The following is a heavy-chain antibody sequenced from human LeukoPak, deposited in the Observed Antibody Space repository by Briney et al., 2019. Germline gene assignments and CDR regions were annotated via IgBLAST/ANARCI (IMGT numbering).Heavy chain of an antibody. D-gene: IGHD6-13*01. V-gene: IGHV3-21*01. Sequence: GGYLRLSCAASGFTFSSYSMNWVRQAPGKGLEWVSSISSSSRYIYYADSVKGRFTISRDNAKNSLYLQMNSLRAEDSAVYYCARAKAGTSDYWGQGTLVTVSS. CDR3: ARAKAGTSDY. J-gene: IGHJ4*02. CDR1: GFTFSSYS. CDR2: ISSSSRYI.